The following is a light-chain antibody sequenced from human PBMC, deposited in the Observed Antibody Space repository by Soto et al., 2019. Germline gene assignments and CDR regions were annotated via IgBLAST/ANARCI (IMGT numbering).Light chain of an antibody. CDR1: QSISSN. V-gene: IGKV3-15*01. J-gene: IGKJ1*01. CDR2: EAS. Sequence: IVMTRSPATLSVSTGERATLSCRASQSISSNLTWYQQKTGQAPRLLIYEASTRATGIPARFSGSGSGTEFTLTISSLQYEDVAVYCCQQYNNWPTWTFGQGTKVDIK. CDR3: QQYNNWPTWT.